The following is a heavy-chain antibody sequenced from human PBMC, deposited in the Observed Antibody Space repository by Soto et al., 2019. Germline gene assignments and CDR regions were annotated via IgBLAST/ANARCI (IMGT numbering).Heavy chain of an antibody. CDR3: ARSLAGYYYYFDY. V-gene: IGHV4-30-4*01. CDR1: GGSISSGDYY. D-gene: IGHD3-9*01. Sequence: TLSLTCTVSGGSISSGDYYWSWIRQPPGKGLEWIGYIYYSGSTYYNPSLKSRVTISVDTSKNQFSLKLSSVTAADTAVYYCARSLAGYYYYFDYWGQGTLVTVSS. J-gene: IGHJ4*02. CDR2: IYYSGST.